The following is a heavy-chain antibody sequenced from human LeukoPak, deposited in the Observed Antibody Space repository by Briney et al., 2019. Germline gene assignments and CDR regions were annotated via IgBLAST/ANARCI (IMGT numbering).Heavy chain of an antibody. CDR1: GFTFSDYA. CDR2: IRYDGSNK. CDR3: AKDQYSRSWYELPDY. D-gene: IGHD6-13*01. Sequence: PGGSLRLSCAASGFTFSDYAMSWVRQAPGKGLEWVAFIRYDGSNKYYADSVKGRFTISRDNSKNTLYLQMNSLRDEDTAVYYCAKDQYSRSWYELPDYWGQGTLVTVSS. J-gene: IGHJ4*02. V-gene: IGHV3-30*02.